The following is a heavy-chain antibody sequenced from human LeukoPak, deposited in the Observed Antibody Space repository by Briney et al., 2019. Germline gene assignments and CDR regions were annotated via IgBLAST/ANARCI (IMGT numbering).Heavy chain of an antibody. D-gene: IGHD5-18*01. J-gene: IGHJ4*02. CDR1: GFTFSDYY. CDR3: ARDRRRGYSYDFDY. V-gene: IGHV3-11*04. Sequence: GGSLRLSCAASGFTFSDYYMSWIRQAPGKGLEWVSYISSSGSTIYYADSVKGRFTISRDNAKNSLYLQMNSLRAEDTAVYYCARDRRRGYSYDFDYWGQGTLVTVSS. CDR2: ISSSGSTI.